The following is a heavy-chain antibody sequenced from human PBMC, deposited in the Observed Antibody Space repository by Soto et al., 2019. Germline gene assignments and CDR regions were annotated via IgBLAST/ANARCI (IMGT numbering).Heavy chain of an antibody. CDR3: ASDYNAYQRQHVFDS. CDR1: GYSFNSYY. V-gene: IGHV1-46*02. CDR2: INPSGAST. D-gene: IGHD3-10*01. Sequence: QVQLVQSGAEVKKPGASVKVACKASGYSFNSYYMHWVRQAPGQGPEWMGVINPSGASTSYEQKFQGRVTITRDTSTSTVYMELSSLRSEDTALYYCASDYNAYQRQHVFDSWGQGTLVTVSS. J-gene: IGHJ3*02.